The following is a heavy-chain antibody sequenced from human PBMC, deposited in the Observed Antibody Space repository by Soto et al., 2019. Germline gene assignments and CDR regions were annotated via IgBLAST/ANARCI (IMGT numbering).Heavy chain of an antibody. V-gene: IGHV3-33*01. D-gene: IGHD6-19*01. CDR3: ARDNAVAGVDAFDI. CDR1: GFTFSSYG. Sequence: GSLRLSCAASGFTFSSYGMHWVRQAPGKGLEWVAVIWYDGSNKYYADSVKGRFTISRDNSKNTLYLQMNSLRAEDTAVYYCARDNAVAGVDAFDIWGQGTMVTVSS. CDR2: IWYDGSNK. J-gene: IGHJ3*02.